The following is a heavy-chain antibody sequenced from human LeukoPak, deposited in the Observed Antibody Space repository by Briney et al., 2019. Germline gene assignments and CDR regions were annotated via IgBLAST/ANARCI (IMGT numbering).Heavy chain of an antibody. Sequence: ASVKVSCKASGGTFSSYAISWVRQAPGQGLEWMGGIIPIFGTANYAQKFQGRVTITADESTSTAYMELSSLRSEDTAVYYCARDGCSSTSCYRAFDIWGQGTMVTVSS. D-gene: IGHD2-2*01. CDR3: ARDGCSSTSCYRAFDI. CDR2: IIPIFGTA. CDR1: GGTFSSYA. V-gene: IGHV1-69*13. J-gene: IGHJ3*02.